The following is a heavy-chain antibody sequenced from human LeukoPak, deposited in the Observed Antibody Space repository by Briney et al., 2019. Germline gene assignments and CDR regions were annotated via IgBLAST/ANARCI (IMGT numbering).Heavy chain of an antibody. V-gene: IGHV3-21*01. CDR1: GFTFSSYS. CDR3: ARDMYYYDSSGYYYDKNFDY. J-gene: IGHJ4*02. Sequence: GGSLRLSCAASGFTFSSYSMNWVRQAPGKGLEWVSSISSGSSYIYYADSVKGRFTISRDNAKNSLYLQMNSLRAEDTAVYYCARDMYYYDSSGYYYDKNFDYWGQGTLVTVSS. D-gene: IGHD3-22*01. CDR2: ISSGSSYI.